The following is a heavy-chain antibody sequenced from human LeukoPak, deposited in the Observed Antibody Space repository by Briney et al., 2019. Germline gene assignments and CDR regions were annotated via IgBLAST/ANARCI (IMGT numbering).Heavy chain of an antibody. CDR3: AKEFVVVPAAKGYYNWFDP. CDR2: ISDSGGST. V-gene: IGHV3-23*01. CDR1: GFTFSSYA. J-gene: IGHJ5*02. Sequence: PGGSLRLSCAASGFTFSSYAMSWVRQAPGKGLEWVSAISDSGGSTYYADSVKGRFTISRDNSKNTLYLQMNSLRAEDTAVYYCAKEFVVVPAAKGYYNWFDPWGQGTLVTVSS. D-gene: IGHD2-2*01.